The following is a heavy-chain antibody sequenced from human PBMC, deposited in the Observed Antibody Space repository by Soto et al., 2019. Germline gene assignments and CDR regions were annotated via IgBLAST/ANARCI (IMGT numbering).Heavy chain of an antibody. J-gene: IGHJ3*02. CDR1: GYTFTGYY. CDR3: ARAYSSSDDAFEI. V-gene: IGHV1-2*04. Sequence: ASVKVSCKASGYTFTGYYMHWVRQAPGRGLEWMGWINPNSGGTNYAQKFQGWVTMTRDTSISTAYMELSRLRSDDTAVYYCARAYSSSDDAFEIRGQGTMVTVSS. CDR2: INPNSGGT. D-gene: IGHD6-6*01.